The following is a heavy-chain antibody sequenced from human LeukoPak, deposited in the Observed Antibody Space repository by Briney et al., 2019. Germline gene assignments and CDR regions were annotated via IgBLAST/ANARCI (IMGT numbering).Heavy chain of an antibody. D-gene: IGHD6-19*01. CDR2: INPNSGGT. CDR1: GYSFTAYY. Sequence: ASVKVSCKASGYSFTAYYMHWVRQAPGQGLEWMGWINPNSGGTNYAQKFQGRVTMTRDTSITTAYMELSRLRSDDTAVYYCATSHIRIAEAGTSFDYWGQGTLVTVSS. J-gene: IGHJ4*02. V-gene: IGHV1-2*02. CDR3: ATSHIRIAEAGTSFDY.